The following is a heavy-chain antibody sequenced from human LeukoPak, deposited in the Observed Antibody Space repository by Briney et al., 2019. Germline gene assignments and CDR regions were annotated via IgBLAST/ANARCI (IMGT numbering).Heavy chain of an antibody. CDR2: ISGSGGST. J-gene: IGHJ4*02. D-gene: IGHD2-15*01. Sequence: SGGSLRLSCAASGFTFSSYAMSWVRQAPGKGLEWVSAISGSGGSTYYADSVKGRFTISRDNSKNTLYLQMNSLRAEDTAVYYCAKLNSGGSCYSRAFDYWGQGTLVTVSS. CDR1: GFTFSSYA. CDR3: AKLNSGGSCYSRAFDY. V-gene: IGHV3-23*01.